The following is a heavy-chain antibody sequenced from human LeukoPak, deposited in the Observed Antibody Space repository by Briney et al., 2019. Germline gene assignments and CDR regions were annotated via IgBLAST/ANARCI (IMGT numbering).Heavy chain of an antibody. D-gene: IGHD6-19*01. CDR3: ARALSSGWYGYYFDY. CDR1: GYTFTGYY. J-gene: IGHJ4*02. V-gene: IGHV1-2*06. Sequence: ASVKVSCKASGYTFTGYYMHWVRQAPGQGLEWMGRINPNSGGTNYAQKFQGRVTMTRDTSISTAYMELSRLRSDDTAVYCCARALSSGWYGYYFDYWGQGTLVTVSS. CDR2: INPNSGGT.